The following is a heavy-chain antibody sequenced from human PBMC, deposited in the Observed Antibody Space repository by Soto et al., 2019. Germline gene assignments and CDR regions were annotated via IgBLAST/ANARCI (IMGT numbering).Heavy chain of an antibody. V-gene: IGHV3-48*02. CDR2: VSFSSKNI. CDR3: AREYLRGGYGMDV. CDR1: GFTFSSHS. J-gene: IGHJ6*02. D-gene: IGHD2-8*01. Sequence: VQLVESGGGLVQPGGSLRLSCAAYGFTFSSHSMNWVRQAPGKGLEWVSYVSFSSKNIFYADSVKGRFTISRDNAKNSLYLQMNSLRDEDTAVYFWAREYLRGGYGMDVWGQGTTVTVSS.